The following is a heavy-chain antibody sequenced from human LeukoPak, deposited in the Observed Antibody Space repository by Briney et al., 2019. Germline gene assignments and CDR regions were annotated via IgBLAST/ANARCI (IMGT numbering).Heavy chain of an antibody. V-gene: IGHV4-34*01. D-gene: IGHD7-27*01. J-gene: IGHJ6*02. CDR2: INHSGST. Sequence: SETLSLTCAVYGGSFSSYYWSWIRQPPGKGLEWIGEINHSGSTNYNPSLKSRVTISVDTSKNQFSLKLSSVTAADTAVYYCARGLRDTGDYQDYYGMDVWGQGTTVTVSS. CDR1: GGSFSSYY. CDR3: ARGLRDTGDYQDYYGMDV.